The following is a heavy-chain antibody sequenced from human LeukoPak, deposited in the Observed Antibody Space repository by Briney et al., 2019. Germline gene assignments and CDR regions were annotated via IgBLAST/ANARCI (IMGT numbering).Heavy chain of an antibody. D-gene: IGHD6-19*01. Sequence: GGSLRLSCAASGFTFSSYAVSWVRQAPGKGLEWVSGINDSGGTTFYADSVKGRITISRDNSKNTVYVQMNSLRGEDTGVYYCARALYSAGWYSDYWGQGTLVTVSS. CDR2: INDSGGTT. V-gene: IGHV3-23*01. CDR3: ARALYSAGWYSDY. J-gene: IGHJ4*02. CDR1: GFTFSSYA.